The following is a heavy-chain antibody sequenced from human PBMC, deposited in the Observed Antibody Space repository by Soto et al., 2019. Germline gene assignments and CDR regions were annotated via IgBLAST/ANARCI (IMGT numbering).Heavy chain of an antibody. CDR2: IYYSGST. CDR1: SGSISSYF. V-gene: IGHV4-59*01. J-gene: IGHJ6*02. Sequence: ETLSLTCTVSSGSISSYFWSLIRQPPGKGLEWIGYIYYSGSTNYNPSLKSRVTISVDTSKNQFSLKLSSVTAADTAVYYCARAYYDSSGYYGVYYYYGMDVWGQGTTVTVSS. CDR3: ARAYYDSSGYYGVYYYYGMDV. D-gene: IGHD3-22*01.